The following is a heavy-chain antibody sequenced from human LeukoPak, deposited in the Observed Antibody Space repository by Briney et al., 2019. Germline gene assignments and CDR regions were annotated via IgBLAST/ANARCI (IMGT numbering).Heavy chain of an antibody. J-gene: IGHJ5*02. D-gene: IGHD6-13*01. CDR1: GGFFSGYY. V-gene: IGHV4-34*01. CDR3: AERAAAASFDP. CDR2: INHSGST. Sequence: SETLSLTCAVYGGFFSGYYWSWIRQPPGKGLEWIGEINHSGSTNYNPSLKSRVTISVDTSKNQFSLKLSSVTAADTAVYYCAERAAAASFDPWGQGTLVTVSA.